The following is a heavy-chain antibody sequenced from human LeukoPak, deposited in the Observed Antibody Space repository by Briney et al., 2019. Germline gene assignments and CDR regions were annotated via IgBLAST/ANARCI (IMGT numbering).Heavy chain of an antibody. CDR1: GFTFSSYW. J-gene: IGHJ5*02. D-gene: IGHD3-22*01. CDR2: IYYSGST. Sequence: GSLRLSCAASGFTFSSYWMSWVRQAPGKGLEWIGSIYYSGSTYYNPSLKSRVTISVDTSKNQFSLKLSSVTAADTAVYYCARQGSFDSSGYIVSGDWFDPWGQGTLVTVSS. V-gene: IGHV4-39*01. CDR3: ARQGSFDSSGYIVSGDWFDP.